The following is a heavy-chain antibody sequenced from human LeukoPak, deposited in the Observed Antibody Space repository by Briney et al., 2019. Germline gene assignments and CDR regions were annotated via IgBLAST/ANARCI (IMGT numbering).Heavy chain of an antibody. D-gene: IGHD2-21*02. J-gene: IGHJ4*02. CDR3: ARDVEVCRIGACYWTTFDC. CDR2: ISRSGGNT. Sequence: GGSLRLSCAASGFTFSNYAMTWVRQSPERGLEWVSTISRSGGNTYYADSVKGRFTVSRDTSSDTLFLQKNSLRAEDTAVYYCARDVEVCRIGACYWTTFDCWGQGTLVTVSS. CDR1: GFTFSNYA. V-gene: IGHV3-23*01.